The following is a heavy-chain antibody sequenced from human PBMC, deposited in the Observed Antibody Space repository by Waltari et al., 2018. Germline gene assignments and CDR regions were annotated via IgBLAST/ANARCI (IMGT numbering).Heavy chain of an antibody. Sequence: EVQLVESGGGLVQPGGSLRLACAASGLPFSSYWLHLVPQVPGKGLVWVSRISTDGSGANYADSVQGRFTSSRDNAKNILYLQMNSLRAEDTAVYYCARGPVSGSGSYYVGDYWGQGTLVTVSS. CDR3: ARGPVSGSGSYYVGDY. CDR1: GLPFSSYW. D-gene: IGHD1-26*01. V-gene: IGHV3-74*01. CDR2: ISTDGSGA. J-gene: IGHJ4*02.